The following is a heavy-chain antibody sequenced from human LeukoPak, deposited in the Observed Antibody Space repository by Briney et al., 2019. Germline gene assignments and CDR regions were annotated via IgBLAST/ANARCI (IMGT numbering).Heavy chain of an antibody. CDR2: ISAYNGNT. J-gene: IGHJ6*03. CDR3: ARDSQLLWFGELLSYYYYYYMDV. V-gene: IGHV1-18*01. CDR1: GYTFTSYG. D-gene: IGHD3-10*01. Sequence: GASVKVSCKASGYTFTSYGISWVRQAPGQGLEWMGWISAYNGNTNYAQKLQGRVTMTRDTSISTAYMELSRLRSDDTAVYYCARDSQLLWFGELLSYYYYYYMDVWGKGTTVTVSS.